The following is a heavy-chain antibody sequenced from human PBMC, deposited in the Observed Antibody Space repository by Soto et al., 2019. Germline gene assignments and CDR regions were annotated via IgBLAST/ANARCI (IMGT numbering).Heavy chain of an antibody. CDR3: ARSIVVVTAADY. CDR2: INAGNGNT. V-gene: IGHV1-3*01. Sequence: ASVKVSCKASGYTFTSYGFSRVRQAPGQRLEWMGWINAGNGNTKYSQKFQGRVTITRDTSASTAYMELSSLRSEDTAVYYCARSIVVVTAADYWGQGTLVTVSS. D-gene: IGHD2-21*02. CDR1: GYTFTSYG. J-gene: IGHJ4*02.